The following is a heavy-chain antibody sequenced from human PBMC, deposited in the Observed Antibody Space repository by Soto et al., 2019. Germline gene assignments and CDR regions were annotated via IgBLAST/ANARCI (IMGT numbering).Heavy chain of an antibody. CDR2: MNPNSGNT. Sequence: ASVKVSCKASGYTFTSYDINWVRQATGQGLEWMGWMNPNSGNTGYAQKFQGRVTMTRDTSISTAYMELSSLRSEDTAVYYCARARYCSAVGCYSWFDPWGQGTLVTVSS. CDR3: ARARYCSAVGCYSWFDP. D-gene: IGHD2-15*01. V-gene: IGHV1-8*01. CDR1: GYTFTSYD. J-gene: IGHJ5*02.